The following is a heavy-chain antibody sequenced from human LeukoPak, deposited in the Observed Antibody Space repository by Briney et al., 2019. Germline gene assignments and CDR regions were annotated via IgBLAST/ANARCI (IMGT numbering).Heavy chain of an antibody. Sequence: GGSLRLSCAASGFTFSSYSMNWVRQAPGKGLEWVSSITSSSSYIYYADSVKGRFTTSRDNAKNSLYLQMNSLRAEDTAVYYCARSYSSSRGTFDYWGQGTLVTVSS. CDR2: ITSSSSYI. V-gene: IGHV3-21*01. D-gene: IGHD6-6*01. CDR3: ARSYSSSRGTFDY. J-gene: IGHJ4*02. CDR1: GFTFSSYS.